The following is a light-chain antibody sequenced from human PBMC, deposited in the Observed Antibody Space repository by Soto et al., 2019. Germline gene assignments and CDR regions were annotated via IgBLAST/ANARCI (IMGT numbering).Light chain of an antibody. CDR1: QDISNY. J-gene: IGKJ2*01. CDR3: QQYDNLPYT. V-gene: IGKV1-33*01. CDR2: DAS. Sequence: DIQMTQSPSSLSASVGDRVTITCQASQDISNYLNWYQQKPGKAPKLLIYDASNLETGVSSRFSGSGSGTDFTFTISSLQLEDIATYYCQQYDNLPYTFGQGTKLEIK.